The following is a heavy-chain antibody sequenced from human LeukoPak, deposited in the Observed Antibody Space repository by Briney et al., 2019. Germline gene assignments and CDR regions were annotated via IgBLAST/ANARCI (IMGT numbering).Heavy chain of an antibody. CDR2: VWYDGSNK. D-gene: IGHD5-12*01. CDR3: ARDAATIPYNWFDP. CDR1: GFTFSSYG. Sequence: GRSLRLSCAASGFTFSSYGMHWVRQAPGKGLEWVAVVWYDGSNKYYADSVKGRFTISRDSSKNTLYLQMNSLRAEDTAVYYCARDAATIPYNWFDPWGQGTLVTVSS. J-gene: IGHJ5*02. V-gene: IGHV3-33*01.